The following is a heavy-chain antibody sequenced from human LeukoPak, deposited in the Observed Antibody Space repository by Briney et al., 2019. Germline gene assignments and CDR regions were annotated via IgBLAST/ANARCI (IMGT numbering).Heavy chain of an antibody. CDR1: GYTFTAYY. CDR3: ARSYRGRRFDY. J-gene: IGHJ4*02. Sequence: SVKVSCKASGYTFTAYYMHWVRQAPGQGLEWMGWINPNSGGTNYAQNFQGRVSMARDTSISTAYMELSRLRSDDTAVYYCARSYRGRRFDYWGQGTLVTVSS. D-gene: IGHD2-21*01. V-gene: IGHV1-2*02. CDR2: INPNSGGT.